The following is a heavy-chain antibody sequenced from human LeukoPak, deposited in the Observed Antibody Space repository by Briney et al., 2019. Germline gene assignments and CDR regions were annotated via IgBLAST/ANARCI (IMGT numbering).Heavy chain of an antibody. CDR1: GGSISSGSYY. CDR2: IYYSGST. J-gene: IGHJ4*02. V-gene: IGHV4-61*01. D-gene: IGHD2-2*01. Sequence: SQTLSLTCTVSGGSISSGSYYWSWIRQPPGKGLEWIGYIYYSGSTNYNPSLKSRVTISVDTSKNQFSLKLSSVTAADTAVYYCAALWGVVPAAFDYWGQGTLVTVSS. CDR3: AALWGVVPAAFDY.